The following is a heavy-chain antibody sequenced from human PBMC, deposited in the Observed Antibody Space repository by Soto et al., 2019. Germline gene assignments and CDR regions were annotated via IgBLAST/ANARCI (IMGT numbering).Heavy chain of an antibody. Sequence: GGSLRLSCAASGFTFSYYGMHWVRQAPGKGLEWVAVISSDGGSEYYADSVKGRFTISRDNSKNTVFLQMNSLRLDDTAVYYCAKEYNSGWVDYWGQGTLVTVSS. V-gene: IGHV3-30*18. CDR1: GFTFSYYG. CDR2: ISSDGGSE. J-gene: IGHJ4*02. CDR3: AKEYNSGWVDY. D-gene: IGHD6-19*01.